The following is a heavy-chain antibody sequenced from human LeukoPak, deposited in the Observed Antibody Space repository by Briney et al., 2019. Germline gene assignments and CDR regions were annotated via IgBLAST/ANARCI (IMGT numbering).Heavy chain of an antibody. CDR2: IIPILGIA. J-gene: IGHJ3*02. V-gene: IGHV1-69*04. CDR3: ARFGGGGNMITFGGVIPRSDAFDI. Sequence: ASVKVSYKASGGTFSSYAISWVRQAPGQGLEWMGRIIPILGIANYAQKFQGRVTITADKSTSTAYMELSSLRSEDTAVYYCARFGGGGNMITFGGVIPRSDAFDIWGQGTMVTVSS. CDR1: GGTFSSYA. D-gene: IGHD3-16*01.